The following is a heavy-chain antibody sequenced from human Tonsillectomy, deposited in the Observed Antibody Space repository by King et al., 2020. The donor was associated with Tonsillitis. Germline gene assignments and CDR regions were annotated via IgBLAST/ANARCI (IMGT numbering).Heavy chain of an antibody. CDR2: IYSGCST. CDR3: ARGAYCYDSSGYAYFDY. Sequence: VQLVESGGGLIQPGGSLRLSCAASGFTVSSNYMSWVRQAPGKGLEWVSLIYSGCSTYYADSVKGRFTISRDNSKNTLYLQMNSLRAEYTAVYYCARGAYCYDSSGYAYFDYWGQGTLVTVSS. J-gene: IGHJ4*02. CDR1: GFTVSSNY. D-gene: IGHD3-22*01. V-gene: IGHV3-53*01.